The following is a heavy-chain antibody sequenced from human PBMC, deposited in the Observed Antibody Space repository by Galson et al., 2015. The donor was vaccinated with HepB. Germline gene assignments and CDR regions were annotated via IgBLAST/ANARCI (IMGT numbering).Heavy chain of an antibody. J-gene: IGHJ3*02. V-gene: IGHV4-34*01. CDR2: INHSGRT. CDR1: GGSFSDYY. Sequence: ETLSLTCAVYGGSFSDYYWSWIRQPPGKGLEWIGEINHSGRTKYNASVKSRVTLSVDTSKNQFSLKLSSVTAADTAAYFCARVHQRWLQSRAFDIWGQGTLVTVSS. D-gene: IGHD5-24*01. CDR3: ARVHQRWLQSRAFDI.